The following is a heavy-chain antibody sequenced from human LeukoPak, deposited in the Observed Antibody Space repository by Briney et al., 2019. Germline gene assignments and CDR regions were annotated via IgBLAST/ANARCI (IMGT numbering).Heavy chain of an antibody. CDR3: AKDHKYFDWLRGTDY. V-gene: IGHV3-30*04. CDR1: GFTFSSYA. D-gene: IGHD3-9*01. Sequence: GGSLRLSCAASGFTFSSYAMHWVRQAPGKGLEWVAVISYDGSNKYYADSVKGRFTISRDNSKNTLYLQMNSLRAEDTAVYYCAKDHKYFDWLRGTDYWGQGTLVTVSS. CDR2: ISYDGSNK. J-gene: IGHJ4*02.